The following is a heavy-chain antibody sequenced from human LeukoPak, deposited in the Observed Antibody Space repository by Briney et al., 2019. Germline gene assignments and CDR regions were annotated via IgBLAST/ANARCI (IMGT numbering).Heavy chain of an antibody. Sequence: GGSLRLSCAASGFTFSSYAMSWVRQAPGKGLEWVSAISGSGGSTYYADSVKGRFTISRDNSKNTLYLQMNSLRAEDTAVYYCAKGSDDFWSGYSAFDYWGQGTLVTASS. D-gene: IGHD3-3*01. CDR2: ISGSGGST. CDR1: GFTFSSYA. J-gene: IGHJ4*02. CDR3: AKGSDDFWSGYSAFDY. V-gene: IGHV3-23*01.